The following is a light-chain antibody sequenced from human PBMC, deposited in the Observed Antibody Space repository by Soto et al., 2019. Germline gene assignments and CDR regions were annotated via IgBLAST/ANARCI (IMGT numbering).Light chain of an antibody. CDR3: QQRVNWPLT. Sequence: EIVLTQSPATLSLSPGERATLSCRASQSISSHLAWYQQKPGQAPRLLIYDAFNRATGIPARFSGSGSGTDFTLTIFSLEPEDFAVYYCQQRVNWPLTFGGGTKVEIK. CDR2: DAF. J-gene: IGKJ4*01. V-gene: IGKV3-11*01. CDR1: QSISSH.